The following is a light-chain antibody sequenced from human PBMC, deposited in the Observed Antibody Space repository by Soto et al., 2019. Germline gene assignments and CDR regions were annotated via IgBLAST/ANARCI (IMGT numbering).Light chain of an antibody. CDR2: MGS. J-gene: IGKJ1*01. Sequence: DIVMTQTPLSLSVTPGQPASISCRSSQSLLHSNGYNYLDWYLQKPGQSPQLLICMGSNRASGVPDRFSGSGSGTDFTLTISRVEAEDFGVYYCMQTLQSPWTFGQGTKVDIK. CDR3: MQTLQSPWT. V-gene: IGKV2-28*01. CDR1: QSLLHSNGYNY.